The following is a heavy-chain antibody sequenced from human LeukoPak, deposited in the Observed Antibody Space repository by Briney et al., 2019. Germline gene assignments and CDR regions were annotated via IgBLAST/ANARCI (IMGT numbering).Heavy chain of an antibody. CDR1: GFTFADYG. J-gene: IGHJ5*02. Sequence: TGGSLRLSCAASGFTFADYGVSWVRQAPGTGLEWVSGINGNGVATGSAASGKGRFTISRDNAKNSLYLQMNSLRAEDTALYCCARGGYCSSTSCSHNWFDPWGQGTLVTVSS. V-gene: IGHV3-20*04. CDR3: ARGGYCSSTSCSHNWFDP. CDR2: INGNGVAT. D-gene: IGHD2-2*01.